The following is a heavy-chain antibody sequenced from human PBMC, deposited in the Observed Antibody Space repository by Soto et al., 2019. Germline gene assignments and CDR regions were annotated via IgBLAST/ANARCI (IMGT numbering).Heavy chain of an antibody. CDR1: GFTFSNSG. CDR2: ISSNGLTK. Sequence: GGSLRLSCAVSGFTFSNSGMHWVRQAPGKGLEWVALISSNGLTKYYADSVKGRFTISRDNSKDTLYLQMDSLRPEDTALYYCASRITAGYWGQGTLVTVYS. J-gene: IGHJ4*02. D-gene: IGHD1-20*01. V-gene: IGHV3-30*03. CDR3: ASRITAGY.